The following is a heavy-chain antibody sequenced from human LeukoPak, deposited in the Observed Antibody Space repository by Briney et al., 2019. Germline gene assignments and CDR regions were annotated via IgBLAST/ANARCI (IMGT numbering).Heavy chain of an antibody. D-gene: IGHD2-15*01. J-gene: IGHJ4*02. CDR1: GVSINGGNSY. CDR3: ARKREGPATGIDS. Sequence: SETLSLTCAVSGVSINGGNSYWGWLRQSPGAGLEWIGNIYSSGRVYYNPSLQSRVTISMDTSENQFSLKLTSVTAADTAVYYCARKREGPATGIDSWGRGILVTVSS. CDR2: IYSSGRV. V-gene: IGHV4-39*07.